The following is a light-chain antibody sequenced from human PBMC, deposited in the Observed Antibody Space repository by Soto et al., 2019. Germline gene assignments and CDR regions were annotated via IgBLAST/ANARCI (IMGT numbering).Light chain of an antibody. V-gene: IGKV3-20*01. CDR3: QQYGSSRNT. Sequence: EIVLTQSPGTLSLSPGEGATLSCRASQSVDSNYLAWYQKKPGQAPRLLIYGASNRATGIPDRFSGSGSGTDFTLTISRLEPEDFAVYYCQQYGSSRNTFGGGTKV. J-gene: IGKJ4*01. CDR1: QSVDSNY. CDR2: GAS.